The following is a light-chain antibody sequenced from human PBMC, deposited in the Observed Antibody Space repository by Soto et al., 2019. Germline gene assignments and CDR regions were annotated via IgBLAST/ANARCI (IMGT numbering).Light chain of an antibody. Sequence: QSVLTPPPSASGTPGQRVTISCSGSSSNIGSNYLYWYQQLPGAAPTLVMYGNDQRPSGVPDRFSGSRSGTSASLAIIGLRSEDEADYYCATWDDSLSGYVFGTGTKVTVL. CDR1: SSNIGSNY. J-gene: IGLJ1*01. CDR3: ATWDDSLSGYV. V-gene: IGLV1-47*01. CDR2: GND.